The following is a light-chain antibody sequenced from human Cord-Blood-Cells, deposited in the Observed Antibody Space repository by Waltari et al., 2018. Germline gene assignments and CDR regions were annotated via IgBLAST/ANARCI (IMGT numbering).Light chain of an antibody. V-gene: IGLV2-14*03. Sequence: QSALQQPASVSGSPGQSIPISCTSTSSDGGSDNYDSWYQQHPGKAPKLMIYDVSNRPSGVSNRFSGSKSCNTASLTISGLQAEDEADYYCSSYTSSSTWVFGGGTKLTVL. J-gene: IGLJ3*02. CDR1: SSDGGSDNY. CDR2: DVS. CDR3: SSYTSSSTWV.